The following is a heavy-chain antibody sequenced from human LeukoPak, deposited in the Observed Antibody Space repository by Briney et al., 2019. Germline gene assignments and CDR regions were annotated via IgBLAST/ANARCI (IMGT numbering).Heavy chain of an antibody. CDR2: MNPTSGNT. CDR3: ARDGEYYYDSSGSYGDY. V-gene: IGHV1-8*01. CDR1: GYTCTSYD. D-gene: IGHD3-22*01. J-gene: IGHJ4*02. Sequence: ASVKVSCKACGYTCTSYDINWVGQATGQGLEWMGWMNPTSGNTGYAQKFQGRLTMTRDTSINTASMQLSSLRSDDTAVYYCARDGEYYYDSSGSYGDYWGQGTLVTVSS.